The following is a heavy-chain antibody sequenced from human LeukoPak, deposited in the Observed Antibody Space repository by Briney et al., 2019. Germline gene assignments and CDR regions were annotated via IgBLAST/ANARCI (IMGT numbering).Heavy chain of an antibody. Sequence: SETLSLTCAVYGGSFSGYYWSWIRQPPGKGLEWIGEINHGGSTNYNPSLKSRVTISVDTSKNQFSLKLSSVTAADTAVYYCVRQKRGDYYGSGSYYNRWYYFVYWGQGTLVTVSS. CDR2: INHGGST. J-gene: IGHJ4*02. CDR3: VRQKRGDYYGSGSYYNRWYYFVY. CDR1: GGSFSGYY. D-gene: IGHD3-10*01. V-gene: IGHV4-34*01.